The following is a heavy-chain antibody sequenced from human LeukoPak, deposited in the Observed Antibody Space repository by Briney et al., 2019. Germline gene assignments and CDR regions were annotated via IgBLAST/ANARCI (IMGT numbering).Heavy chain of an antibody. J-gene: IGHJ4*02. CDR2: ISGSGGST. D-gene: IGHD3-22*01. CDR1: GFTFSSYA. V-gene: IGHV3-23*01. CDR3: AKAPSVPDYYDSSGYFYFDY. Sequence: GGSLRLSCAASGFTFSSYAMSWVRQAPGKGLEWVSAISGSGGSTYYADSVKGRFTISRDNSKNTLYLQMNSLGAEDTAVYYCAKAPSVPDYYDSSGYFYFDYWGQGTLVTVSS.